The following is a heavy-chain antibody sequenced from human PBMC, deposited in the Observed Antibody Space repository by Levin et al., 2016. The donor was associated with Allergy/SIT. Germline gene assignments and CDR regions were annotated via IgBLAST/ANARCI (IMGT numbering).Heavy chain of an antibody. V-gene: IGHV1-69*04. CDR3: ARERHYYDSSGSAIDY. CDR2: IIPILGIA. Sequence: WVRQAPGQGLEWMGRIIPILGIANYAQKFQGRVTITADKSTSTAYMELSSLRSEDTAVYYCARERHYYDSSGSAIDYWGQGTLVTVSS. D-gene: IGHD3-22*01. J-gene: IGHJ4*02.